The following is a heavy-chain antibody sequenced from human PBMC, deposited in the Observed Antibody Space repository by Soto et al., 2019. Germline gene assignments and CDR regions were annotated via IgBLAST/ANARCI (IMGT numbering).Heavy chain of an antibody. J-gene: IGHJ4*02. D-gene: IGHD2-2*01. CDR1: GFTFSSYA. CDR3: GRCSSTSCHLGSDY. V-gene: IGHV3-30*04. Sequence: GSLRLSCAASGFTFSSYAMNWVRQAPGKGLEWVALISYDGRNTYYADSVKGRFTISRDSSKNTLYLQMNTLRAADTAVYYCGRCSSTSCHLGSDYWGQGTLVTVSS. CDR2: ISYDGRNT.